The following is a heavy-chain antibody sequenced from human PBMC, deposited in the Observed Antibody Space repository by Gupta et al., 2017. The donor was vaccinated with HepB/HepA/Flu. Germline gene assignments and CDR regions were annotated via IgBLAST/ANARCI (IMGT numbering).Heavy chain of an antibody. Sequence: EVQLVESGGGLVQPGESLRLSCAASGFTFGSYWMNWVRQAPGKGLEWVANIHQDGSEKHYGDSVKGRFSISRDNTKNSLYLQMNSLRAEDTAVYYCARDSLPVYRYLGFWGQGTLVTVSS. D-gene: IGHD2-8*02. V-gene: IGHV3-7*01. CDR1: GFTFGSYW. J-gene: IGHJ4*02. CDR3: ARDSLPVYRYLGF. CDR2: IHQDGSEK.